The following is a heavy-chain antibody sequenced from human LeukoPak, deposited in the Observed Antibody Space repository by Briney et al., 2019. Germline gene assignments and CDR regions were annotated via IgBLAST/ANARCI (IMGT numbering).Heavy chain of an antibody. CDR3: VRDGNRRRDGYNVFDY. Sequence: PSETLSPTCTVSGGSISSYYWSWIRQPPGKGLEWIGYIYYSGSTNYNPSLKSRVTISVDTSKNQFSLKLSSVTAADTAVYYCVRDGNRRRDGYNVFDYWGQGTLVTVSS. CDR1: GGSISSYY. V-gene: IGHV4-59*01. CDR2: IYYSGST. D-gene: IGHD5-24*01. J-gene: IGHJ4*02.